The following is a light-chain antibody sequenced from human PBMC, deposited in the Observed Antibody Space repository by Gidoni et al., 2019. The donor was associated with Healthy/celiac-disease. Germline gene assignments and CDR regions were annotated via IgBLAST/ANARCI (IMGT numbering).Light chain of an antibody. Sequence: QSARTQPASVSVSPGQSITISCTATSSDVGGYNYFSWYQQHPGKDPKLMIYEVSNLPSGVSNRFSGSKSGNTASLTISGLQAEDEADYYCSSYTSSSTLVFGGGTKLTVL. J-gene: IGLJ3*02. CDR1: SSDVGGYNY. V-gene: IGLV2-14*01. CDR3: SSYTSSSTLV. CDR2: EVS.